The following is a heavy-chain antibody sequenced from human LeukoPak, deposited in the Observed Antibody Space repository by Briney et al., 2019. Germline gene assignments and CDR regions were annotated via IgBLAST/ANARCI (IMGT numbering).Heavy chain of an antibody. Sequence: ASVKVSCKASGYTFTSYGISWVRQAPGQGLEWMGWINTNTGNPTYAQGFTGRFVFSLDTSVSTAYLQISSLKAEDTAVYYCARVSPYYYDSSGYYYSTMSPVDYWGQGTLVTVSS. CDR1: GYTFTSYG. D-gene: IGHD3-22*01. J-gene: IGHJ4*02. CDR3: ARVSPYYYDSSGYYYSTMSPVDY. CDR2: INTNTGNP. V-gene: IGHV7-4-1*02.